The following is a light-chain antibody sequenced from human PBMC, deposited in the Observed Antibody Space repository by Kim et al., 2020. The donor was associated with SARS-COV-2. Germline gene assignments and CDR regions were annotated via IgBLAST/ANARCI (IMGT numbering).Light chain of an antibody. V-gene: IGKV4-1*01. CDR2: WAS. Sequence: DIVMTQSPDSLAVSLGERATINCKSSQSVLYSSNNKNYLAWYQQKPGQPPKLPIYWASTRESGVPDRFSGSGSGTDFTLTISSLQAEDVAVYYCQQYYSTPPTFGPGTKVDIK. J-gene: IGKJ3*01. CDR1: QSVLYSSNNKNY. CDR3: QQYYSTPPT.